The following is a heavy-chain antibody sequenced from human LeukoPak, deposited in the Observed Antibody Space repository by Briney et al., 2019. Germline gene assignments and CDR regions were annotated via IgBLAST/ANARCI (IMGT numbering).Heavy chain of an antibody. CDR1: GGSISSSSYY. D-gene: IGHD6-13*01. CDR2: IYYSGST. Sequence: SETLSLTCTVSGGSISSSSYYWGWIRQPPGKGLEWIGSIYYSGSTYYNPSLKSRVAISVDTSKNQFSLKLSSVTAADTAVYYCARLKIAAAGGYFDYWGQGTLVTVSS. CDR3: ARLKIAAAGGYFDY. V-gene: IGHV4-39*01. J-gene: IGHJ4*02.